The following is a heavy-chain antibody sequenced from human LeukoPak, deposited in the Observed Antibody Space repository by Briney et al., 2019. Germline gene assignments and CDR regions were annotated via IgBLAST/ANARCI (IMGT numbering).Heavy chain of an antibody. D-gene: IGHD3-10*01. CDR1: GFTFSTYG. V-gene: IGHV3-7*05. J-gene: IGHJ5*02. CDR2: IKKDGSEK. CDR3: VRGSSGTVVRGVAWAWFDP. Sequence: PGGSLRLSCAASGFTFSTYGMSWGRQAPGKGLEWVANIKKDGSEKYFADSVKGRFTISRDNAKNSLYLQMNSLRAEDTALYYCVRGSSGTVVRGVAWAWFDPWGQGTLVTVSS.